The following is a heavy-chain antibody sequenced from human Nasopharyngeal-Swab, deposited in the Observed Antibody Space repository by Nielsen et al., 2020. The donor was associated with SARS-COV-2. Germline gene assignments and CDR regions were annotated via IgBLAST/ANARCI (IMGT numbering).Heavy chain of an antibody. D-gene: IGHD1-26*01. CDR2: INTDGSST. CDR3: ARASYRGYYYMDV. Sequence: PGKGLLWVSRINTDGSSTPYADSVKGRFTISRDNAKNTLYLQMNSLRAEDTAVYYCARASYRGYYYMDVWGKGTTGTVSS. J-gene: IGHJ6*03. V-gene: IGHV3-74*01.